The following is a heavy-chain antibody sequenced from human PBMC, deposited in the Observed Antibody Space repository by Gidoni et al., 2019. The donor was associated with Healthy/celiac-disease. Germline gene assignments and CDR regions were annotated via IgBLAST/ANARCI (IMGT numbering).Heavy chain of an antibody. V-gene: IGHV4-31*03. J-gene: IGHJ4*02. CDR3: ARVGLQRSIDY. Sequence: QGQLQESGPGLAEPSQTLSGACTVPCCSFSSCGYCWSWIRQRPGKGVEWIGYIYYSGSTYYNPSLKSRVTISVDTSKNQFSLKLSSVTAADTAVYYCARVGLQRSIDYWGQGTLVTVSS. CDR2: IYYSGST. D-gene: IGHD4-4*01. CDR1: CCSFSSCGYC.